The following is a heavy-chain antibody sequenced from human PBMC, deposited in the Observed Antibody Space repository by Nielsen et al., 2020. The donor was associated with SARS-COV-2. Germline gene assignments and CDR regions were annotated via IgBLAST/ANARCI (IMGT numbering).Heavy chain of an antibody. CDR1: RFTFSSYS. CDR3: ARDYHGGGFDY. Sequence: GESLKISCAASRFTFSSYSMNWVRQAPGKGLEWVSSISSSSSYIYYADSVKGRFTISRDNAKNSLYLQMNSLRAEDTAVYYCARDYHGGGFDYWGQGTLVTVSS. CDR2: ISSSSSYI. J-gene: IGHJ4*02. D-gene: IGHD4-23*01. V-gene: IGHV3-21*01.